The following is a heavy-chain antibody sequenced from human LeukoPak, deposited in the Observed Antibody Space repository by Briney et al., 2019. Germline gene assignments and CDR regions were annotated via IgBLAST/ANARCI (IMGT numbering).Heavy chain of an antibody. D-gene: IGHD6-6*01. CDR3: ARVRPLGYFDY. Sequence: GGSLRLSCAASGSTFSSYGMHWVRQAPGKGLEWVAVIWYDGSNKYYADSVKGRFTISRDNSKNTLYLQMNSLRAEDTAVYYCARVRPLGYFDYWGQGTLVTVSS. J-gene: IGHJ4*02. CDR2: IWYDGSNK. V-gene: IGHV3-33*01. CDR1: GSTFSSYG.